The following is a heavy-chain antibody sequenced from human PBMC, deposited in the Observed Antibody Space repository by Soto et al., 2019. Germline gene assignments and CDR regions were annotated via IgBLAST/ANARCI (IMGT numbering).Heavy chain of an antibody. D-gene: IGHD6-19*01. Sequence: QVQLVQSGAEVKKPGSSVKVSCKASGATFNNHAFSWVRQAPGQGLEWMGGTIPLYGTPNYAQKFQGRVTITADEFTGTAYMELSSLRSEDTAVYYCATHDSSGWYGYFQRWGQGTLVTVSS. J-gene: IGHJ1*01. V-gene: IGHV1-69*01. CDR2: TIPLYGTP. CDR3: ATHDSSGWYGYFQR. CDR1: GATFNNHA.